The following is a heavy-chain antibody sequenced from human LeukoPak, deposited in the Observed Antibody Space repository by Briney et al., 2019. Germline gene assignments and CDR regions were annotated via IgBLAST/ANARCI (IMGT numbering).Heavy chain of an antibody. CDR2: IYHSGST. CDR1: GGSISSGNW. CDR3: ARVDTGMALDY. Sequence: PSETLSLTCAVSGGSISSGNWWSWVRQPPGKGLEWIGEIYHSGSTNYNPSLKSRVTISVDKSKNQLSLKVSSVTAADTAVYYCARVDTGMALDYWGQGTLVTVSS. J-gene: IGHJ4*02. D-gene: IGHD5-18*01. V-gene: IGHV4-4*02.